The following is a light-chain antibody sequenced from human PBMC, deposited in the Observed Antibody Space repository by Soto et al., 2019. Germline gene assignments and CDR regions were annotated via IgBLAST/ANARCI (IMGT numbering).Light chain of an antibody. CDR3: QQYGSSGT. Sequence: EIELTQSPGSLSPSVGERATLSCRASQSVSNNYLACYQQKREEAQRLLIYGAYIGATGIPDRFSGSGSGTDFTLTISRLEPEDFAVYYCQQYGSSGTFGQGTKVDIK. CDR1: QSVSNNY. V-gene: IGKV3-20*01. CDR2: GAY. J-gene: IGKJ1*01.